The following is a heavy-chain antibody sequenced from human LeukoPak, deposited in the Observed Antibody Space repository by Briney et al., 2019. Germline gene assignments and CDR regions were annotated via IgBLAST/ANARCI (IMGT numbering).Heavy chain of an antibody. CDR1: GFTFSSYG. CDR3: AKDGLGLDFWSGYPNYFDY. D-gene: IGHD3-3*01. CDR2: IRYDGSNK. Sequence: GGSLRLSCAASGFTFSSYGMHWVRQAPGKGLEWVAFIRYDGSNKYYADSVKGRFTISRDNSKNTLYLQVNSLRAEDTAVYYCAKDGLGLDFWSGYPNYFDYWGQGTLVTVSS. V-gene: IGHV3-30*02. J-gene: IGHJ4*02.